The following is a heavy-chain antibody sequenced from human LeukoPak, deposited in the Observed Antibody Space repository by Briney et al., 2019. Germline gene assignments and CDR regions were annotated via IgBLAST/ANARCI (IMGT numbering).Heavy chain of an antibody. Sequence: SVKVSCKASRGTFSSYAISWVRQAPGQGLEWMGGIIPIFGTANYAQKFQGRVTITTDESTSTAYMELSSLRSEDTAVYYCASWGGPSGSSTRYYYYYHMDVWGKGTTVTVSS. CDR2: IIPIFGTA. V-gene: IGHV1-69*05. D-gene: IGHD2-2*01. CDR3: ASWGGPSGSSTRYYYYYHMDV. CDR1: RGTFSSYA. J-gene: IGHJ6*03.